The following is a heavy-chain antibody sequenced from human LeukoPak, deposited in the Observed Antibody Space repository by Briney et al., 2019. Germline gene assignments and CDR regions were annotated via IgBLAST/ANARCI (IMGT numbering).Heavy chain of an antibody. CDR1: GGTFSSYA. Sequence: SVNVSCKASGGTFSSYAISWVRQAAGQGLEWMGRIIPIFGTANYAQKFQGRVTIKADEFTSTAYMELSRLSSEDTAVYYCARSSPYGDYLFDYWGQGTLVTVSP. D-gene: IGHD4-17*01. J-gene: IGHJ4*02. CDR3: ARSSPYGDYLFDY. CDR2: IIPIFGTA. V-gene: IGHV1-69*15.